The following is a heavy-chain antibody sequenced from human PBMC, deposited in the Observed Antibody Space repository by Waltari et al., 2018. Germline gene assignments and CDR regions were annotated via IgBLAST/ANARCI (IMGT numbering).Heavy chain of an antibody. Sequence: QLQLQESGPGLVKPSETLSLTCTVSGGSISSSSYYWGWIRQPPGKGLGWIGSIYYSGSTYYNPSRKSRVTISVDTSKNQFSLRLSSVTAADTAVYYCARLGICGVADYFDYWGQGTLVTVSS. CDR2: IYYSGST. CDR1: GGSISSSSYY. D-gene: IGHD3-3*01. CDR3: ARLGICGVADYFDY. J-gene: IGHJ4*02. V-gene: IGHV4-39*01.